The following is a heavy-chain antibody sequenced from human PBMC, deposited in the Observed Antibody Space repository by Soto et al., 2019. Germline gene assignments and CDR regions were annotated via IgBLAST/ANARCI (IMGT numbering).Heavy chain of an antibody. CDR3: ARDILSGGAYPDS. D-gene: IGHD3-10*01. Sequence: GSLRLSCAASGFTFSTYTMNWVRQAPGKGLEWISSISSGSSYIYYAGSVKGRFTISRDNAKNSLFLQMNNLRADDTAVYYCARDILSGGAYPDSWGQGTKVTVSS. V-gene: IGHV3-21*01. J-gene: IGHJ5*01. CDR1: GFTFSTYT. CDR2: ISSGSSYI.